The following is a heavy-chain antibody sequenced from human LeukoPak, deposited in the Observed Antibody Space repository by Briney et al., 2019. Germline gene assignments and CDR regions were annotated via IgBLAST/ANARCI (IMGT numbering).Heavy chain of an antibody. CDR1: GYTFTGYY. Sequence: ASVKVSCKASGYTFTGYYMHWVRQAPGQGLEWMGWINPNSGGTSYAQKFQGRVTMTRDTSISTAYMELSRLRSDDTAVYYRARVRKLAVNWFDPWGQGTLVTVSS. V-gene: IGHV1-2*02. CDR3: ARVRKLAVNWFDP. CDR2: INPNSGGT. J-gene: IGHJ5*02. D-gene: IGHD6-6*01.